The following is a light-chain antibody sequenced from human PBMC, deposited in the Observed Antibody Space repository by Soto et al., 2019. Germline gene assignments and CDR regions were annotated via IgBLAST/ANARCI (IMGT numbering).Light chain of an antibody. Sequence: QSALTQPPSASGSPGQSVTISCTGTSSDVGDYTYVSWYQQHPGKAPKLMISEVSKRPSGVPDRFSGSKSGNAASLTVSGLQAEDEADYCSSYAGSHNLGFVFGTGTKLTVL. V-gene: IGLV2-8*01. J-gene: IGLJ1*01. CDR1: SSDVGDYTY. CDR2: EVS. CDR3: SSYAGSHNLGFV.